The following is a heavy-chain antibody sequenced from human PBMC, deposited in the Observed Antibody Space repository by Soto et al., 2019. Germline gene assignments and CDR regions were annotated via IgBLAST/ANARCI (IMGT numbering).Heavy chain of an antibody. CDR1: GGSISSGGYY. V-gene: IGHV4-31*03. CDR3: ARSRGLGSYSN. J-gene: IGHJ4*02. Sequence: ALALTCTVSGGSISSGGYYWSWIRQHPGKGLEWIGYIYYSGSTYYNPSLKSRVTISVDTSKNQFSLKLSSVTAADTAVYYCARSRGLGSYSNWGQGTLVTVYS. D-gene: IGHD3-10*01. CDR2: IYYSGST.